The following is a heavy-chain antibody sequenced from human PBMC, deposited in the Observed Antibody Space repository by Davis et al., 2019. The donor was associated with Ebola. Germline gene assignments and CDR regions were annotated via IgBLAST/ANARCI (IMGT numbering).Heavy chain of an antibody. D-gene: IGHD3-10*01. CDR1: GYTFTNYG. Sequence: AASVKVSCKASGYTFTNYGITWVRQAPGQGLEWMGWINPHNGNTNYAQKLQGRVTMTTDTSTSTAYMELRSLRSDDTAVYYCVRLSFGEVGFDNWGQGTLVTVSS. CDR2: INPHNGNT. J-gene: IGHJ4*02. CDR3: VRLSFGEVGFDN. V-gene: IGHV1-18*04.